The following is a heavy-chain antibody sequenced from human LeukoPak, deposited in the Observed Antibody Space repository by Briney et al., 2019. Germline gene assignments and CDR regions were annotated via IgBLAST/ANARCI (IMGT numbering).Heavy chain of an antibody. J-gene: IGHJ4*02. V-gene: IGHV3-23*01. CDR2: ISGSGGST. D-gene: IGHD2-2*01. CDR1: GFTFSSYG. CDR3: ATIPPAGLPPRLSGPIDY. Sequence: GGSLRLSCAASGFTFSSYGMSWVRQAPGKGLEWVSAISGSGGSTYYADSVKGRFTISRDNSKNTLYLQMNSLRAEDTAVYYCATIPPAGLPPRLSGPIDYWGQGTLVTVSS.